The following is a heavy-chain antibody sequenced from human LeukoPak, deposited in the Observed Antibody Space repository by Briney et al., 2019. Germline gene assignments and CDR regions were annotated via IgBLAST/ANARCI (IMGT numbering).Heavy chain of an antibody. V-gene: IGHV4-34*01. CDR3: ARDRRGDWFDP. Sequence: PSETLSLTCAVYGGSFSGYYWSWIRQPPGKGLGWIGEINHSGSTNYNPSLKSRVTISVDTSKNQFSLKLSSVTAADTAVYYCARDRRGDWFDPWGQGTLVTVSS. J-gene: IGHJ5*02. D-gene: IGHD3-10*01. CDR2: INHSGST. CDR1: GGSFSGYY.